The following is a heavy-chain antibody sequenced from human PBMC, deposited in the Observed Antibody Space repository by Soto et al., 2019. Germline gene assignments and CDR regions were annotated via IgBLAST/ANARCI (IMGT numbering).Heavy chain of an antibody. V-gene: IGHV4-34*01. CDR2: INHSGST. CDR3: ARCKGPIAVAGTLFDY. J-gene: IGHJ4*02. CDR1: GGSFSGYY. D-gene: IGHD6-19*01. Sequence: SETLSLTCAVYGGSFSGYYWSWIRQPPGKGLEWIGEINHSGSTNYNPSLKSRVTISVDTSKNQFSLKLSSVTAADTAVYYCARCKGPIAVAGTLFDYWGQGTPVTVSS.